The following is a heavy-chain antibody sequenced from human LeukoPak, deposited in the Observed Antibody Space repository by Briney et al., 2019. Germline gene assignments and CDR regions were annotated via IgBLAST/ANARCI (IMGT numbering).Heavy chain of an antibody. CDR3: ASRGVVTGAFDI. Sequence: GGSLRLSCAASGFTFSSYSMNWVRQAPGKGLEWVSYISSSSRTIYYADSVKGRFTISRDTAKNSLYLQMNSLRAEDTAVYYCASRGVVTGAFDIWGQGTMVTVSS. J-gene: IGHJ3*02. CDR2: ISSSSRTI. CDR1: GFTFSSYS. V-gene: IGHV3-48*01. D-gene: IGHD4-23*01.